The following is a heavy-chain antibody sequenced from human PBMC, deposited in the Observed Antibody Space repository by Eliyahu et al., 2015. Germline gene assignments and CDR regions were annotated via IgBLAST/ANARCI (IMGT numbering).Heavy chain of an antibody. D-gene: IGHD1-26*01. CDR2: IYFSGST. Sequence: QVQLQESGPGLVKPSETLSLTCXXSGGSLNSYXWSWXRQPPGKGLEWIGYIYFSGSTNNNPSLKSRVTISVDTSRNQFSLKLSLVTAADTAVYYCARVNYRKWELLGVDAFDFWGQGTVVTVSS. CDR3: ARVNYRKWELLGVDAFDF. V-gene: IGHV4-59*01. J-gene: IGHJ3*01. CDR1: GGSLNSYX.